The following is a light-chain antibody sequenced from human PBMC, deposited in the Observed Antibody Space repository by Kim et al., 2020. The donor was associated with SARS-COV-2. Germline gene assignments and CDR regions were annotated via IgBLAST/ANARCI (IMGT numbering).Light chain of an antibody. CDR1: NANLGITA. Sequence: GQRGTFTSSVSNANLGITAVHWYQRLPGTAPNPLIYNDNQRPSVVPDRFSGSKSATSASLVISGLQSEDEADYYCAAWDDTLNGRVFGGGTQLTVL. CDR3: AAWDDTLNGRV. CDR2: NDN. J-gene: IGLJ3*02. V-gene: IGLV1-44*01.